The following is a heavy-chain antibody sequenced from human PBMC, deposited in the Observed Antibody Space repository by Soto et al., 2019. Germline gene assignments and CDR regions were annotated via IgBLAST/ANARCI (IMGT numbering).Heavy chain of an antibody. CDR3: ARESVSGTYRFDS. J-gene: IGHJ4*02. Sequence: ETLSLTCTVSGDSLSTYYWSWIRQPAGERLEWIGRIHDTGRTNYNPSLKSRVTMSVDTSKNQFSLRVNSVTAADTAVYYCARESVSGTYRFDSWGQGTLVTVSS. V-gene: IGHV4-4*07. CDR2: IHDTGRT. CDR1: GDSLSTYY. D-gene: IGHD3-16*02.